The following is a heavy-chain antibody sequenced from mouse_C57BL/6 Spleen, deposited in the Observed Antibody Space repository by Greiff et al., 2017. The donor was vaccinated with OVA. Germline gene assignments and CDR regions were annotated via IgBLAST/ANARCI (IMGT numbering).Heavy chain of an antibody. D-gene: IGHD2-3*01. CDR2: ISDGGSYT. V-gene: IGHV5-4*01. CDR3: AREWGDGYFDY. J-gene: IGHJ2*01. CDR1: GFTFSSYA. Sequence: EVQVVESGGGLVKPGGSLKLSCAASGFTFSSYAMSWVRQTPEKRLEWVATISDGGSYTYYPDTVKGRSTISRDNAKNNLYLQMSHLKSEDTAMYYCAREWGDGYFDYWGQGTTLTVSS.